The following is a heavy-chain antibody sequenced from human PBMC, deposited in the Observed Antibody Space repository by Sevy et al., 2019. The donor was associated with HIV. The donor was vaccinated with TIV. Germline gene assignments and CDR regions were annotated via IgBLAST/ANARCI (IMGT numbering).Heavy chain of an antibody. J-gene: IGHJ6*02. V-gene: IGHV1-8*01. D-gene: IGHD3-3*01. CDR2: MNHNNGNT. CDR1: GYSFTNFD. CDR3: ARARLDYEFWSGSYFSRAPWGYKYYAMDV. Sequence: ASVKVSCKAAGYSFTNFDINWVRQATGQGLEWMGWMNHNNGNTHYAQKFQGRVTMTRSSSANTAYMELSSLTSEDTAIYYCARARLDYEFWSGSYFSRAPWGYKYYAMDVWGQGTTVTVSS.